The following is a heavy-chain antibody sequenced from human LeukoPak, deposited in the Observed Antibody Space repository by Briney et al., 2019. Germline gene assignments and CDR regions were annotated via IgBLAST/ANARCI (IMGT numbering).Heavy chain of an antibody. CDR1: GFTFSSYA. J-gene: IGHJ6*03. V-gene: IGHV3-21*01. CDR2: ISSSSSYI. Sequence: GGSLRLSCAASGFTFSSYAMSWVRQAPGKGLEWVSSISSSSSYIYYADSVKGRFTISRDNAKNSLYLQMNSLRAEDTAVYYCARVPSAGTPYYYYMDVWGKGTTVTVSS. D-gene: IGHD1-1*01. CDR3: ARVPSAGTPYYYYMDV.